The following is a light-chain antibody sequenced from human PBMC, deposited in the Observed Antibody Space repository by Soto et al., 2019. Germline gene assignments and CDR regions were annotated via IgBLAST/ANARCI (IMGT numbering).Light chain of an antibody. CDR2: GVS. V-gene: IGKV3-20*01. CDR3: QHYGDSSWT. CDR1: QSVSSTL. Sequence: ELVMTQSPVALSLSSGERATLSCRASQSVSSTLLTWYQQKPGQAPRLLIYGVSSRATGIPDRVSGSGSGTDLTLTISRVEPEAFSVYFCQHYGDSSWTFGQGSRVDIK. J-gene: IGKJ1*01.